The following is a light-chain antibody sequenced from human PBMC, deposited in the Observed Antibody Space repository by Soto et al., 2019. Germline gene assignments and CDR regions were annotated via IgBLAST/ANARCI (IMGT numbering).Light chain of an antibody. V-gene: IGKV1-39*01. CDR1: QSVSSY. CDR3: QQSYRTPHT. J-gene: IGKJ2*01. CDR2: AAS. Sequence: DIQMTQSPSSLSASVGDRVTITCRASQSVSSYLNWYQQKPGKAPKLLIYAASSLQSGVPSKFSGSGSGTDFTLTISSLQPEDFATYYCQQSYRTPHTFGQGTKLEIK.